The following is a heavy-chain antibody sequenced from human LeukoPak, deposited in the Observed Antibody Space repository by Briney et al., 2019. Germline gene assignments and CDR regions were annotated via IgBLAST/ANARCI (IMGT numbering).Heavy chain of an antibody. Sequence: SETLSLTCTVSGGSISSSSYYWGWIRQPPGKGLEWIGSIYYSGSTYYNPSLKSRVTISVDTSKNQFSLKLSSVTAADTAMYYCARQDPPSRREPHWYFDLWGRGTLVTVPS. V-gene: IGHV4-39*07. CDR2: IYYSGST. CDR1: GGSISSSSYY. D-gene: IGHD1-26*01. J-gene: IGHJ2*01. CDR3: ARQDPPSRREPHWYFDL.